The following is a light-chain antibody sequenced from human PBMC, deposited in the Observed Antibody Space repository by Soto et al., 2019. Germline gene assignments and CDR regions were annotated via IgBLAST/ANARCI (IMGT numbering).Light chain of an antibody. J-gene: IGKJ4*01. CDR3: QQYGSSPLT. Sequence: EIVLTQSPGTLSLSPGERATLSCRASQSVSSSYLAWYQQKPGQAPRLLIYGASSRATGIPDRFSGRGSGTDVTLPISRLEPEDFAVYYCQQYGSSPLTFGGGTKVEIK. CDR2: GAS. V-gene: IGKV3-20*01. CDR1: QSVSSSY.